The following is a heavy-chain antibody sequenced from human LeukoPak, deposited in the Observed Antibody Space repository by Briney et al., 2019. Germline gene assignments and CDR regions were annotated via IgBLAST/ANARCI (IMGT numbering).Heavy chain of an antibody. CDR2: LYYSGST. V-gene: IGHV4-39*01. Sequence: PSETLSLTCTVSGVSVRSFYWDWIRQPPGKGLEWIGSLYYSGSTYYNPSLKSRATISVDTSKNQISLKVNSVTAADTAVYYCARLAPAFHCYYYLDVWGKGTTVTVSS. CDR1: GVSVRSFY. J-gene: IGHJ6*03. CDR3: ARLAPAFHCYYYLDV. D-gene: IGHD3-3*02.